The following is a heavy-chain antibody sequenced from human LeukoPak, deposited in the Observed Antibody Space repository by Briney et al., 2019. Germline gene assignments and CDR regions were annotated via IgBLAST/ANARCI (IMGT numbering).Heavy chain of an antibody. CDR3: ARCTSTFIAVAGT. V-gene: IGHV4-39*01. J-gene: IGHJ6*02. D-gene: IGHD6-19*01. CDR2: IKYSGST. CDR1: GGSISSSSYY. Sequence: SETLSLTCTVSGGSISSSSYYWGWIRQALGKGLEWFESIKYSGSTYYNPSLKSRASISVATSKNQFSLRLNSVTAADTAVYFCARCTSTFIAVAGTWGRGTTVTVSS.